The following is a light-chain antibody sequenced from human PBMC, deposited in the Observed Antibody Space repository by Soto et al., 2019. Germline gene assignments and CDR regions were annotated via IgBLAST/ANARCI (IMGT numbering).Light chain of an antibody. Sequence: DIQMTQSPSTLSGSVGDRVTITCRASQTISSWLAWYQQKPGKAPKLLMQKTSNLQRGVPSRFSGSGSGTEFTLTISSLQPDDSATYFCQQYYNYPWTFGRGTKVDIK. J-gene: IGKJ1*01. V-gene: IGKV1-5*03. CDR3: QQYYNYPWT. CDR2: KTS. CDR1: QTISSW.